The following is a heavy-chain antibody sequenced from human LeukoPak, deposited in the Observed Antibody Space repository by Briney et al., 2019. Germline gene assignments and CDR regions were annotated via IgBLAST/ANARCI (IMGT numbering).Heavy chain of an antibody. J-gene: IGHJ4*02. Sequence: SETLSLTCTVSGGSVSSSSSYWSWIRQPPGKGLEWIGEIYHSGSTSYNPSLKSRVTISVDKSENQFSLKLNSLTAADTAVYYCARRPLEVGGNYYFDYWGQGTLVTVSS. CDR3: ARRPLEVGGNYYFDY. V-gene: IGHV4-61*05. D-gene: IGHD1-26*01. CDR2: IYHSGST. CDR1: GGSVSSSSSY.